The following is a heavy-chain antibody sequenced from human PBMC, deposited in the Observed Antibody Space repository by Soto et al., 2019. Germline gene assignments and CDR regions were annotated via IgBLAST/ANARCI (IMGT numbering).Heavy chain of an antibody. CDR1: RYTFTGYY. V-gene: IGHV1-69*06. CDR2: IIPIFGTA. Sequence: ASVKVSCKASRYTFTGYYIHWVRQAPGQGLEWMGGIIPIFGTANYAQKFQGRVTITADKSTSTAYMELSSLRSEATAVYSCAVRLVVVPAATNYYYYGMDVWGQGTTVTVSS. J-gene: IGHJ6*02. D-gene: IGHD2-2*01. CDR3: AVRLVVVPAATNYYYYGMDV.